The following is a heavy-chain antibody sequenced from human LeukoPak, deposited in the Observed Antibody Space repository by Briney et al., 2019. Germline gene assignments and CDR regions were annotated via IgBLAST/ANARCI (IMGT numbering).Heavy chain of an antibody. Sequence: SETLSLTCTVSGGSISSGGYYWSWIRQHPGRGLVWIGYIYYSGSTYYNPSLKSRVTISVDTSKNQFSLKLSSVTAADTAVYYCARVTVAGPINWFDPWGQGTLVTVSS. CDR3: ARVTVAGPINWFDP. CDR2: IYYSGST. CDR1: GGSISSGGYY. D-gene: IGHD6-19*01. V-gene: IGHV4-31*03. J-gene: IGHJ5*02.